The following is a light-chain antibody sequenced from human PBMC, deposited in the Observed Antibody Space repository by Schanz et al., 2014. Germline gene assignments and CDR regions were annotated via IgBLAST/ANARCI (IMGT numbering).Light chain of an antibody. CDR3: SSYRRPSPLWV. V-gene: IGLV2-14*02. Sequence: QSALTQPASVSGSPGQSITISCTGTSSDVGSYNLVSWYQQHPGKAPKVMIYDVSNRPSGISNRFSGSKSGNTASLTISGLQAEDEADYFCSSYRRPSPLWVFGGGTKLTVL. CDR2: DVS. J-gene: IGLJ3*02. CDR1: SSDVGSYNL.